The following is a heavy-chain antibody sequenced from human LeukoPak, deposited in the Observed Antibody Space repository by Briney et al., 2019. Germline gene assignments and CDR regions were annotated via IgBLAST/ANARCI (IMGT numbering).Heavy chain of an antibody. CDR2: IKQDGSEK. J-gene: IGHJ4*02. CDR1: GFTFSSYW. CDR3: ARFNSPNYGDYGKFDY. D-gene: IGHD4-17*01. Sequence: GGSLRLSCAASGFTFSSYWMSWVRQAPGKGLEWVANIKQDGSEKYYVDSVKGRFTISRDNAKNSLYLQMNSLRAEDTAVYYCARFNSPNYGDYGKFDYWGQGTLVTVSS. V-gene: IGHV3-7*03.